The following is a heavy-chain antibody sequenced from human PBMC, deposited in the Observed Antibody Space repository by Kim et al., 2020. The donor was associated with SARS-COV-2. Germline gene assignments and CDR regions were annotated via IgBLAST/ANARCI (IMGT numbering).Heavy chain of an antibody. CDR1: GYTFTSYG. J-gene: IGHJ6*02. CDR3: ARMRDSSSWYYYYGMDV. CDR2: IGAYNGNT. D-gene: IGHD6-13*01. V-gene: IGHV1-18*01. Sequence: ASVKVSCKASGYTFTSYGISWVRQAPGQGLEWMGWIGAYNGNTNYAQKLQGRVTMTTDTSTSTAYMELRSLRSDDTAVYYCARMRDSSSWYYYYGMDVWGQGTTVTVSS.